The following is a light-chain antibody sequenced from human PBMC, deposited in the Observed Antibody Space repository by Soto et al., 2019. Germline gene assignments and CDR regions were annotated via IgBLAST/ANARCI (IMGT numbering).Light chain of an antibody. J-gene: IGKJ5*01. V-gene: IGKV1-5*01. Sequence: DIQMTQSPSTLSASVGDRVTITCRASESISRWLAWYQQKPGRAPKLLIYDASTLESGVPSRFSGSGSETEFTLTISRLQPDDFATYFCHSRAFGQGTRLEI. CDR3: HSRA. CDR2: DAS. CDR1: ESISRW.